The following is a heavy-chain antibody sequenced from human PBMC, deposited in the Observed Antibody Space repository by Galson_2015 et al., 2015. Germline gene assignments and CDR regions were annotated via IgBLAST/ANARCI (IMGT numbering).Heavy chain of an antibody. CDR1: GFTFSSSA. Sequence: SLRLSCAVSGFTFSSSAMTWVRQAPGKGLEWVSAISGSGGGTFYADSVKGRFTISRDISKNTLYLQMNNLRAEDTALYYCAKLGGAKVAARGSQVDHWGQGTLVTISS. CDR3: AKLGGAKVAARGSQVDH. V-gene: IGHV3-23*01. CDR2: ISGSGGGT. J-gene: IGHJ4*02. D-gene: IGHD6-19*01.